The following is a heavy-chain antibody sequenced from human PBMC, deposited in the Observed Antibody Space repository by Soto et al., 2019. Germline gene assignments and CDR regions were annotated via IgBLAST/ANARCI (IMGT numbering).Heavy chain of an antibody. CDR2: FRGSGVST. CDR1: GFTFSNSA. D-gene: IGHD1-26*01. CDR3: AQDPTGVGGTFDY. J-gene: IGHJ4*02. Sequence: EMQLLESGGGLVQPGGSLRLSCAASGFTFSNSAMNWVRQAPGKGLEWVSAFRGSGVSTYYADSVKGRFTMTRDNSKNTLYLQMNSLRVEDTAVYYCAQDPTGVGGTFDYWGQGTLVTVSS. V-gene: IGHV3-23*01.